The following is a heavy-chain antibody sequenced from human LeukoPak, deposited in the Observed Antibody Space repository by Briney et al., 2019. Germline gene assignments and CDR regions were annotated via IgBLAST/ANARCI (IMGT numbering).Heavy chain of an antibody. CDR1: GFTFSSYW. V-gene: IGHV3-7*01. CDR3: ARDLYTIFGVVNYGMDV. Sequence: GGSLRLSCAASGFTFSSYWMSWVRQAPGKGLEWVANIKQDGSEKYYVDSVKGRFTISRDNAKNSLYLQMNSLRAEDTAVYYCARDLYTIFGVVNYGMDVWGQGTTVTVSS. D-gene: IGHD3-3*01. CDR2: IKQDGSEK. J-gene: IGHJ6*02.